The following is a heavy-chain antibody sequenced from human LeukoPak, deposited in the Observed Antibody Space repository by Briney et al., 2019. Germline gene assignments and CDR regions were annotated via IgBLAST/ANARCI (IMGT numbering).Heavy chain of an antibody. CDR3: ASRGILGRYNYGWDY. CDR1: GFIFDNYG. D-gene: IGHD5-18*01. J-gene: IGHJ4*02. Sequence: GGSLRLSCSASGFIFDNYGMHWVRQFPGKGLEWVSSISSSSSYIYYADSVKGRFTISRDNAKNSLYLQMNSLRAEDTAVYYCASRGILGRYNYGWDYWGQGTLVTVSS. CDR2: ISSSSSYI. V-gene: IGHV3-21*01.